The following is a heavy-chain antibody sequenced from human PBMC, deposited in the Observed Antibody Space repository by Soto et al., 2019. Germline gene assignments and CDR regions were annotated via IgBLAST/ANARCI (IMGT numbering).Heavy chain of an antibody. D-gene: IGHD3-10*01. CDR1: GFSVDSHAVG. CDR3: APSEGSRDGYSPYWYFDI. V-gene: IGHV2-5*02. Sequence: QITLKESGPTLVKPTQTLTLTCAFSGFSVDSHAVGVGWFRQPPGEALQWLALIYWDDDKRYSPSLKSRLTITKGTSKNQVVLTMTNMDPVDTATYYCAPSEGSRDGYSPYWYFDIWGSGTPVTVSS. CDR2: IYWDDDK. J-gene: IGHJ2*01.